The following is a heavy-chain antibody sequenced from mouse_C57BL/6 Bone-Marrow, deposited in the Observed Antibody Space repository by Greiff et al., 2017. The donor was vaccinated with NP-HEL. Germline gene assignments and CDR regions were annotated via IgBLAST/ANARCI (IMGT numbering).Heavy chain of an antibody. D-gene: IGHD2-4*01. CDR1: GYAFSSSW. J-gene: IGHJ1*03. CDR3: ARSRDYDYGYWYFDV. V-gene: IGHV1-82*01. Sequence: QVHVKQSGPELVKPGASVKISCKASGYAFSSSWMNWVKQRPGKGLEWIGRIYPGDGDTNYNGKFKGKATLTADKSSSTAYMQLSSLTSEDSAVYFCARSRDYDYGYWYFDVWGTGTTVTVSS. CDR2: IYPGDGDT.